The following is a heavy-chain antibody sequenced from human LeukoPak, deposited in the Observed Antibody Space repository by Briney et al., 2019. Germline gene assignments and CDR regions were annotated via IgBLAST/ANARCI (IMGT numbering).Heavy chain of an antibody. D-gene: IGHD5-24*01. CDR1: GFTFSSYG. CDR3: ATSTRWLQFQYFDY. Sequence: PGGSLRLSCAAPGFTFSSYGMHWVRQAPGKGLEWVAFIRYDGSNKYYADSVKGRFTISRDNSKNTLYPQMNSLRAEDTAVYYCATSTRWLQFQYFDYWGQGTLVTVSS. V-gene: IGHV3-30*02. CDR2: IRYDGSNK. J-gene: IGHJ4*02.